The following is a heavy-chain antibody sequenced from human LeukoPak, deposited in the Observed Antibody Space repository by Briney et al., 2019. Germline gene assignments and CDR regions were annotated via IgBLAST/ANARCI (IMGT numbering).Heavy chain of an antibody. CDR3: PKLSRPEPVTRYSFAS. V-gene: IGHV3-23*01. J-gene: IGHJ4*02. D-gene: IGHD2/OR15-2a*01. CDR2: TSGSGGSA. CDR1: GFTFSSYA. Sequence: GGSLRLSCAASGFTFSSYAMSWVRQAPGKGLEWILTTSGSGGSAYYADSVKGRFAISRDNSNNTLFLQMNSLRAEDTAVYYCPKLSRPEPVTRYSFASWGQGTLLTVPS.